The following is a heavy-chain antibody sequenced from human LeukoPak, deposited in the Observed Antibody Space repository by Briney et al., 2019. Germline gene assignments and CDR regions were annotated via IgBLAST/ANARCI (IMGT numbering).Heavy chain of an antibody. D-gene: IGHD2-15*01. J-gene: IGHJ4*02. CDR1: GFTFSSYN. V-gene: IGHV3-48*01. Sequence: GGSLRLSCAASGFTFSSYNINWVRQAPGKGLEWVSYISSSRRTISYADSVKGRFTISRDNAKNSLYLQMNSLRAEDTAVYYCARSSSRYCSGGSCYSGVLGYFDYWGQGTLVTVSS. CDR2: ISSSRRTI. CDR3: ARSSSRYCSGGSCYSGVLGYFDY.